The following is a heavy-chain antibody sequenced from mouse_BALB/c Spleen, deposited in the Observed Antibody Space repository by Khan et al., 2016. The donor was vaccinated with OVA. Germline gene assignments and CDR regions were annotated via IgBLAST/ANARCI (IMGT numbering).Heavy chain of an antibody. CDR3: ARKDYYDYDPFPY. D-gene: IGHD2-4*01. CDR1: GYSITSEYA. V-gene: IGHV3-2*02. CDR2: INYSGTT. Sequence: VQLVESGPGLVKPSQSLSLTCTVTGYSITSEYAWNWIRQFPGNKLEWMGYINYSGTTRFNPSLKSRASITRDTSKNQFFLQLNSVTTEDTATYYVARKDYYDYDPFPYWGQGTLVTVSA. J-gene: IGHJ3*01.